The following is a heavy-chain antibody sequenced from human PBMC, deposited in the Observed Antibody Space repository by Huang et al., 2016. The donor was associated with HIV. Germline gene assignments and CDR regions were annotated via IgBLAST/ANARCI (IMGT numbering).Heavy chain of an antibody. Sequence: QLQLQESGPGLVKPSETLSLTCSVSGGSISSSSHYWGWIRQSPEKGLEWIGSMYYEGRTYYNPPLKSRVTISMDTSKNQFSLKLSSMTAADTAVYYCARALPTNYFDHWGQGTLVTVSS. CDR3: ARALPTNYFDH. CDR1: GGSISSSSHY. V-gene: IGHV4-39*01. J-gene: IGHJ4*02. CDR2: MYYEGRT.